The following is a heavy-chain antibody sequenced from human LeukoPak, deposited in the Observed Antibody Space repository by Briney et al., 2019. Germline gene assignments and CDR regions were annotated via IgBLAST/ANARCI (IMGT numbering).Heavy chain of an antibody. CDR3: ARDYCSSTSCRRYYGMDV. Sequence: GGSLRLSCAASGFTFSSYGMHWVRQAPGNGLEWVAVIWYDGSNKYYADSVKGRFTISRDNSKNTLYLQMNSLRAEDTAVYYCARDYCSSTSCRRYYGMDVWGQGTTVTVSS. D-gene: IGHD2-2*01. V-gene: IGHV3-33*08. J-gene: IGHJ6*02. CDR2: IWYDGSNK. CDR1: GFTFSSYG.